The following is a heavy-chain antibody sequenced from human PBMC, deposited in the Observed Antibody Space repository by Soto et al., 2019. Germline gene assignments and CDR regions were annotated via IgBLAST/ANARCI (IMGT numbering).Heavy chain of an antibody. D-gene: IGHD6-13*01. Sequence: GGSLRLSCAASGFTFSSYWMSWVRQAPGKGLEWVANIKQDGSEKYYVDSVKGRFTISRDNAKNSLYLQMNSLRAEDTAGYYCARYGGSSSWYRPYYFDYVRQGTLVTVSS. CDR2: IKQDGSEK. V-gene: IGHV3-7*01. CDR1: GFTFSSYW. CDR3: ARYGGSSSWYRPYYFDY. J-gene: IGHJ4*02.